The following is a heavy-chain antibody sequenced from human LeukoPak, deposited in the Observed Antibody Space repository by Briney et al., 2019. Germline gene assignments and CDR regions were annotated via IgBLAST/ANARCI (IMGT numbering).Heavy chain of an antibody. CDR3: AREFYDVVSGSYSLDMDV. CDR2: ISPHKGNT. Sequence: ASVKVSCKASGYTFTGYYMHWVRQAPGQGLEWLGWISPHKGNTNYGQKVQGRVTMTTDTSTSTAYMELRSLRSDDTAVYYCAREFYDVVSGSYSLDMDVWGQGTTVTVSS. J-gene: IGHJ6*02. CDR1: GYTFTGYY. V-gene: IGHV1-18*04. D-gene: IGHD3-3*01.